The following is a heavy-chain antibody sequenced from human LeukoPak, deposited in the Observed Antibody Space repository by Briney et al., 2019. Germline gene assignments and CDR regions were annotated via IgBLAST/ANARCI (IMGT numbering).Heavy chain of an antibody. CDR3: AGSTYNWNAHYFDY. Sequence: SVKVSCKASGGTFSSYAISWVRQAPGQGLEWMGGIIPIFGTANYAQKFQGRVTITTDESTSTAYMELSSLRSEDTAVYYCAGSTYNWNAHYFDYWGQGTLVTVSS. CDR2: IIPIFGTA. J-gene: IGHJ4*02. CDR1: GGTFSSYA. V-gene: IGHV1-69*05. D-gene: IGHD1-1*01.